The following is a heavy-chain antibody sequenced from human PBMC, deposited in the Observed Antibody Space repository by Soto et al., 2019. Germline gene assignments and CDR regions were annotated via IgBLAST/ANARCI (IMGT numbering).Heavy chain of an antibody. V-gene: IGHV4-39*01. CDR3: ARSKYNWNPFDY. CDR1: GGSISSSSYY. D-gene: IGHD1-20*01. J-gene: IGHJ4*02. CDR2: IYYSGST. Sequence: PSETLSLTCTVSGGSISSSSYYWGWIRQPPGKGLEWIGSIYYSGSTYYNPSLKSRVTISVDTSKNQFSLKLSSVTAADTAVYYCARSKYNWNPFDYWGQGTLVTVSS.